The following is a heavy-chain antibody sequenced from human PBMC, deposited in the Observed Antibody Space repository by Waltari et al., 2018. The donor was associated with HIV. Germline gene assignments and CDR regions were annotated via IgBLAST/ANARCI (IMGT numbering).Heavy chain of an antibody. J-gene: IGHJ4*02. Sequence: QEQLVESGRGVVQPGRSLRPPCAALAFTFLNFCIQRVRQAPGKWLEWVGSISYDVSSKYYADSVKGRFTISRDDSKNTVSLPINSLRAADAALYYCAKEGWELLQFGYYFDSWGQGALVTVSS. CDR2: ISYDVSSK. CDR3: AKEGWELLQFGYYFDS. D-gene: IGHD3-10*01. V-gene: IGHV3-30*18. CDR1: AFTFLNFC.